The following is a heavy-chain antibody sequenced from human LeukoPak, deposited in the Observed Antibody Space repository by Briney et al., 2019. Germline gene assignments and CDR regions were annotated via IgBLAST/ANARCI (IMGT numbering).Heavy chain of an antibody. CDR2: IYHSGST. CDR1: GGSITSPTW. V-gene: IGHV4-4*02. D-gene: IGHD3-10*01. CDR3: ARRGGLFGNWFDP. J-gene: IGHJ5*02. Sequence: SETLSLTCVVSGGSITSPTWWNWVRQPPGKGLEWIGQIYHSGSTNYNPSLKSRVTISVDTSKNQFSLKLSSVTAADTAVYYCARRGGLFGNWFDPWGQGTLVTVSS.